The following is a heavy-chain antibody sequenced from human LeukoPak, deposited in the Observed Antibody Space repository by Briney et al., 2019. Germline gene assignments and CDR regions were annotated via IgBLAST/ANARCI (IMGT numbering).Heavy chain of an antibody. CDR1: GFTFSSYS. V-gene: IGHV3-48*01. Sequence: HPGGSLRLSCAASGFTFSSYSMNWVRQAPGKGLEWVSYISSSSSTIYYADSVKGRFTISRDNAKNSLYLQMNSLRAEDTAVYYCARAGGGWYEIGYYYMDVWGKGTTVTVSS. D-gene: IGHD6-19*01. CDR2: ISSSSSTI. J-gene: IGHJ6*03. CDR3: ARAGGGWYEIGYYYMDV.